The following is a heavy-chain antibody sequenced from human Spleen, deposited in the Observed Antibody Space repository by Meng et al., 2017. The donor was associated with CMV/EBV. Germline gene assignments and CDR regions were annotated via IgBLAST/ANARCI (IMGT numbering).Heavy chain of an antibody. D-gene: IGHD2-21*02. CDR3: ARIERRRILKYCGSDCSTTDY. CDR2: IYHIGST. V-gene: IGHV4-4*02. Sequence: QVQLQDSGPGLVKPSGPRSRTCAVSGGSISSSNLWTWVRQVPGKGLEWIGEIYHIGSTNYNPSLKSRVPISVDKFKNQFSLKLGSVTAADTAVYYCARIERRRILKYCGSDCSTTDYWGQGTLVTVSS. CDR1: GGSISSSNL. J-gene: IGHJ4*02.